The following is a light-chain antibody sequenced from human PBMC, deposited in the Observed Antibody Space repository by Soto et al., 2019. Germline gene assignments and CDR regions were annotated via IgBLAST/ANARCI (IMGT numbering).Light chain of an antibody. CDR2: EVN. Sequence: QSVLTQPAFVSGSPGQSITISCSGTTSDVGGYDVVSWYQQHPGKAPKLMIFEVNQRPSGVSDRFSGSKSGNTASLTISGLQAGDEADYYCCSFAGSSTFWVFGGGTKLTVL. J-gene: IGLJ3*02. CDR3: CSFAGSSTFWV. V-gene: IGLV2-23*02. CDR1: TSDVGGYDV.